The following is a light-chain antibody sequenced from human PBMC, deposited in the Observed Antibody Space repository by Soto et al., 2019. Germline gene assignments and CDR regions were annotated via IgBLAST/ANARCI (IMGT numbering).Light chain of an antibody. J-gene: IGKJ4*01. Sequence: VLTQSPARLSLSPGERATLSCRAGQSVSDYLAWYQQKPGQPPRLLFFDASNRATGVPDRFSAGGSGTDFTLIISSLEPEDFAVYYCQQRVNWPPTFGGGTRWRS. CDR3: QQRVNWPPT. V-gene: IGKV3-11*01. CDR2: DAS. CDR1: QSVSDY.